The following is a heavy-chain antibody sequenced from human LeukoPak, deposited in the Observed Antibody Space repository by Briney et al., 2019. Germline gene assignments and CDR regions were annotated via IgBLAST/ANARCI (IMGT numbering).Heavy chain of an antibody. Sequence: PSETLSLTCAVYGGSFSSYYWSWTRQPPGKGLEWIGYIYYSGSTSYNPALKSRVTISVDTSKSQFSLKLSSVTAADTAVYYCARAPRRIAARQAEFDYWGQGTLVTVSS. D-gene: IGHD6-6*01. CDR1: GGSFSSYY. V-gene: IGHV4-59*01. CDR3: ARAPRRIAARQAEFDY. CDR2: IYYSGST. J-gene: IGHJ4*02.